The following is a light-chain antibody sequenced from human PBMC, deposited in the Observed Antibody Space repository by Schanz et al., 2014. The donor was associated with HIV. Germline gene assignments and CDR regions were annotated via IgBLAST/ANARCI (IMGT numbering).Light chain of an antibody. CDR1: SSNIGAGYD. Sequence: QSVLTQPPSVSGAPGQRVTISCTGSSSNIGAGYDVHWYHHLPGTAPKLLIYGNNNRPSGVPDRFSGSNSGTSASLAISGLQSEDEADYHCAAWDDSLNGPMFGGGTKLTVL. CDR2: GNN. V-gene: IGLV1-40*01. J-gene: IGLJ3*02. CDR3: AAWDDSLNGPM.